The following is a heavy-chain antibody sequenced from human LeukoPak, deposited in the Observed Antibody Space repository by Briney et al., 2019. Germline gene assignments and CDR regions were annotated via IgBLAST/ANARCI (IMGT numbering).Heavy chain of an antibody. CDR3: ARGLESPTVTTYYYYYMDV. J-gene: IGHJ6*03. CDR1: GGSISSSSYY. Sequence: KPSETLSLTCTVSGGSISSSSYYWGWIRQPPGKGLEWIGSIYYSGSTYYNPSLKSRVTISVDTSKNQFSLKLSSVTAADTAVYYCARGLESPTVTTYYYYYMDVWGKGTTVTVSS. D-gene: IGHD4-17*01. CDR2: IYYSGST. V-gene: IGHV4-39*07.